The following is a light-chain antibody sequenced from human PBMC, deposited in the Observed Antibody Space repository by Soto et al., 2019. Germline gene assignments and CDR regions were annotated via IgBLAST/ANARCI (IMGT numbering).Light chain of an antibody. CDR2: GAS. CDR1: QSVSSSY. CDR3: QQYGSSPT. Sequence: EIVLTQSPGTLSLSPGERATLSCRASQSVSSSYLAWYQQKPGQAPRLRIYGASSRATGIPDRFRGSGSGTDFTLTISRLEPEDFAEYYCQQYGSSPTFGQGTKVDIK. J-gene: IGKJ1*01. V-gene: IGKV3-20*01.